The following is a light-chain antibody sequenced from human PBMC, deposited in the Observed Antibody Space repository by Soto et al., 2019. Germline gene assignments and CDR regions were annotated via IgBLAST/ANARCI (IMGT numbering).Light chain of an antibody. CDR2: EVS. CDR1: SSDVGDYNY. J-gene: IGLJ2*01. V-gene: IGLV2-11*01. Sequence: QSALTQPRSVSGSPGQSVTISCTGTSSDVGDYNYVSWYQQHPGKAPKFIIYEVSKRPSGVPDRFSGSKSGNTASLTISGLQAEDEADYYCCSSAGTYTVVVGGGTKLTVL. CDR3: CSSAGTYTVV.